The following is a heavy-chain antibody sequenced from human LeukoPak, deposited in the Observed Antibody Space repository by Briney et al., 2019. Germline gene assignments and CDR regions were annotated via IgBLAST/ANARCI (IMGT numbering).Heavy chain of an antibody. CDR2: ISYDGSSK. Sequence: PGGSLRLSCAASGFTFVNYWMHWVRQAPGKGLEWVAVISYDGSSKYYADSVKGRFTISRDNAKNSLYLQVNSLRAEDTAVYYCARGITAASGVFDYWGQGTLVTVSS. D-gene: IGHD6-13*01. CDR3: ARGITAASGVFDY. CDR1: GFTFVNYW. V-gene: IGHV3-30-3*01. J-gene: IGHJ4*02.